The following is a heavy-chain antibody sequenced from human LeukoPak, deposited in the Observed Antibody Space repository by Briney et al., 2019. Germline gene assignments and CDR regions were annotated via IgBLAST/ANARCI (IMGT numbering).Heavy chain of an antibody. CDR1: GFTFTDYY. Sequence: GGSLRLSWAASGFTFTDYYMSWVRQAPGKGREWVAYISNSGSTTNYPDSVKGRFPISRDNAKTSLYLQMNSLRAEDTAVYYCARDYSSSSGKHAFDIWGQGTMVTVSS. CDR2: ISNSGSTT. V-gene: IGHV3-11*04. D-gene: IGHD6-13*01. J-gene: IGHJ3*02. CDR3: ARDYSSSSGKHAFDI.